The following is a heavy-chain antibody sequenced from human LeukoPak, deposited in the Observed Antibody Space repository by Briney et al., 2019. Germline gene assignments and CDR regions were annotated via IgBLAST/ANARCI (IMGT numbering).Heavy chain of an antibody. CDR3: ARVRPCGGDCYSTVDY. J-gene: IGHJ4*02. CDR2: INHSGST. D-gene: IGHD2-21*02. Sequence: SETLSLTCAVYGGSFSGYYWSWIRQPPGKGLEWIGEINHSGSTNYNPSLKSRVTISVDTSKNQFSLKLSSVTAADTAVYYRARVRPCGGDCYSTVDYWGQGTLVTVSS. CDR1: GGSFSGYY. V-gene: IGHV4-34*01.